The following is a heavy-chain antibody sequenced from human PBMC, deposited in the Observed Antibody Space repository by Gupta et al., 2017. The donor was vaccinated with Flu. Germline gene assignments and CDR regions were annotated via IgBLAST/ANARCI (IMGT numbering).Heavy chain of an antibody. J-gene: IGHJ3*01. Sequence: YGMNWVRQDPEKGLDGVAGIGGRDDTTYYADYVKGRFTISRDNSTNTLYLQMNSLRGEDTAIYYCATRSGNSYAFDFWGQGTMVSVSS. CDR3: ATRSGNSYAFDF. V-gene: IGHV3-23*01. D-gene: IGHD1-26*01. CDR2: IGGRDDTT. CDR1: YG.